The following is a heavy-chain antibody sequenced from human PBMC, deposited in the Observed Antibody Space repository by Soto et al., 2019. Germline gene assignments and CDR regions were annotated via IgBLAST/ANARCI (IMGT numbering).Heavy chain of an antibody. CDR1: GFDFEEYA. Sequence: WWSLRLSCSAAGFDFEEYAMHWVRQVPGKGLEWVSLTNSDGTDSYYMDSVKGRFTISRDNAKSTLYLQMDRLRPEDTALYFCAKSLYYYDSSPLDHWGQGTLVTVSS. D-gene: IGHD3-22*01. CDR3: AKSLYYYDSSPLDH. CDR2: TNSDGTDS. J-gene: IGHJ4*02. V-gene: IGHV3-43D*04.